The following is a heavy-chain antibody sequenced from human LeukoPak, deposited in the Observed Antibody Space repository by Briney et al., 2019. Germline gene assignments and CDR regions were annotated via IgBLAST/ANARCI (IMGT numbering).Heavy chain of an antibody. Sequence: SETLSLICTVSGGSISSYYWNWIRQPPGKGLEWIGYIYYSGSTNYNPSLKSRVTISVDTSKNQFSLNLSSVTAADTAVYYCARSYYSDSSGYYYLVYWGQGTLVTVSS. D-gene: IGHD3-22*01. CDR3: ARSYYSDSSGYYYLVY. J-gene: IGHJ4*02. V-gene: IGHV4-59*01. CDR1: GGSISSYY. CDR2: IYYSGST.